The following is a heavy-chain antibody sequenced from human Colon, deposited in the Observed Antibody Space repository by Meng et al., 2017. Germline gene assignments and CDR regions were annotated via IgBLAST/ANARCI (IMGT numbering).Heavy chain of an antibody. V-gene: IGHV1-8*01. CDR1: EYTFTSYD. CDR3: ARVSGFGQNFIRF. Sequence: HVQLVQSGAEVKKPGASVKVSCKTSEYTFTSYDIEWVRQATGQGLEWMGWMNPNTGKTGYAQKFQGRVTMTRNTSISTAYMELGSLSAEDTAVYFCARVSGFGQNFIRFWGQGTLVTVSS. J-gene: IGHJ4*02. D-gene: IGHD3-3*01. CDR2: MNPNTGKT.